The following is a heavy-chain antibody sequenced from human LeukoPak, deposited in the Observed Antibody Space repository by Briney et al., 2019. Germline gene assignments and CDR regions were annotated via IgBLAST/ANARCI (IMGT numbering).Heavy chain of an antibody. Sequence: SVKVSCKASGGTFSSYAISWVRQAPGQGVEWMGRIIPIFGTANYAQKFQGRVTITTDESTSTAYMELSSLRSEDTAVYYCASTPAPGSGYMGSFDYWGQGTLVTVSS. CDR3: ASTPAPGSGYMGSFDY. D-gene: IGHD6-13*01. CDR1: GGTFSSYA. J-gene: IGHJ4*02. V-gene: IGHV1-69*05. CDR2: IIPIFGTA.